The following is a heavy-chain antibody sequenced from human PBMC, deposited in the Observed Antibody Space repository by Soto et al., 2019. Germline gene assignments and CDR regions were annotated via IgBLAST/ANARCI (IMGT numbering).Heavy chain of an antibody. CDR1: GYSFTSYW. D-gene: IGHD3-9*01. CDR3: ARHYRYYDILTGYYYYYGMDV. Sequence: GESLKISCKGSGYSFTSYWIGWVRQMPGKGLEWMWIIYPGDSDTRYSPSFQGQVTISADKSISTAYLQWSSLKASDTAMYYCARHYRYYDILTGYYYYYGMDVWGQGTTVTVS. CDR2: IYPGDSDT. V-gene: IGHV5-51*01. J-gene: IGHJ6*02.